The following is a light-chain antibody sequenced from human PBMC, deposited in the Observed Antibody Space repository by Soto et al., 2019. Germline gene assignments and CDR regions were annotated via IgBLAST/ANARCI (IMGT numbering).Light chain of an antibody. J-gene: IGLJ3*02. CDR1: SGSIASNY. CDR3: QSYGDNNQV. V-gene: IGLV6-57*02. CDR2: EDN. Sequence: NFMLTQPHSVSESPGKTVTISCTGSSGSIASNYVQWFQQRPGSAPTTVIYEDNKRPSGVPDRFSGSIDSSSNSASLTISGLKTEDEDDYYCQSYGDNNQVFGGGTKVTVL.